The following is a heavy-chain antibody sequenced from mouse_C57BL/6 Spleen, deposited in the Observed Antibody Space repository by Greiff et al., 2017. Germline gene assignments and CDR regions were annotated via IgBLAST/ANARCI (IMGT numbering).Heavy chain of an antibody. CDR3: ARNGYYYGSSYYFDY. Sequence: VQLQQSGAELVKPGASVKISCKASGYAFSSYWMNWVKQRPGKGLEWIGQIYPGDGDTNYNGKFKGKATLTSDKSSSPAYMQLSSLTSEDSAVYFCARNGYYYGSSYYFDYWGQGTTLTVSS. CDR1: GYAFSSYW. V-gene: IGHV1-80*01. CDR2: IYPGDGDT. D-gene: IGHD1-1*01. J-gene: IGHJ2*01.